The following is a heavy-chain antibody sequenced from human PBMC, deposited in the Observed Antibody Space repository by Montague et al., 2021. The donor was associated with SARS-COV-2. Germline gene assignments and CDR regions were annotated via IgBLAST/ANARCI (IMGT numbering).Heavy chain of an antibody. CDR3: ARRGGWPYFDC. CDR1: GGSIISYY. J-gene: IGHJ4*02. CDR2: IYSTGSS. V-gene: IGHV4-59*08. D-gene: IGHD6-19*01. Sequence: SETLSLTCTVSGGSIISYYWSWIRQYPGKRLEWIGYIYSTGSSDYNPSLESRVTMSIDMSKNQFSLNLTSVTAADTAVYYCARRGGWPYFDCWSQGTLVTVSS.